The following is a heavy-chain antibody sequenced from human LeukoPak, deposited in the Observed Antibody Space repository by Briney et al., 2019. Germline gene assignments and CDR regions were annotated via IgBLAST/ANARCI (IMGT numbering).Heavy chain of an antibody. CDR1: GFTFSSYA. V-gene: IGHV3-30-3*01. Sequence: PGGSLRLSCAASGFTFSSYAMHWVRQAPGKGLEWVAVISYDGSNKYYADSVKGRFTISRDNSKNTLYLQMNSQRAEDTAVYYCAREGGISDYWGQGTLVTVSS. CDR3: AREGGISDY. J-gene: IGHJ4*02. D-gene: IGHD3-10*01. CDR2: ISYDGSNK.